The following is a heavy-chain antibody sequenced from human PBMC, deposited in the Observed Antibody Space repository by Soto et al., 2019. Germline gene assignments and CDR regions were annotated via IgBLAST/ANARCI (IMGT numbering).Heavy chain of an antibody. V-gene: IGHV2-5*01. CDR2: VFWNDDK. J-gene: IGHJ4*02. Sequence: QITLKESGPTLVKPTQTLTLTCTFSGFSFGVSGVGVGWIRQPPGRALEWLGLVFWNDDKRYSPSLESRLTLTQDTSNTQVVLTVTNLDPGDTGTYYCARAYTYDFDHWGQGTLVTVSS. CDR3: ARAYTYDFDH. CDR1: GFSFGVSGVG. D-gene: IGHD2-21*01.